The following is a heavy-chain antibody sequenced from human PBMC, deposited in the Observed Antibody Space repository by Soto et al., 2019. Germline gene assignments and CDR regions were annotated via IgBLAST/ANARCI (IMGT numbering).Heavy chain of an antibody. V-gene: IGHV3-21*01. CDR2: ISSSSSYI. Sequence: PGGSLRLSCADSGFTFSSYSMNWVRQAPGKGLEWVSSISSSSSYIYYADSVKGRFTISRDNAKNSLYLQMNSLRAEDTAVYYCARDMVPLWFGELLEDYYGMDVWGQGTTVTVSS. CDR3: ARDMVPLWFGELLEDYYGMDV. J-gene: IGHJ6*02. D-gene: IGHD3-10*01. CDR1: GFTFSSYS.